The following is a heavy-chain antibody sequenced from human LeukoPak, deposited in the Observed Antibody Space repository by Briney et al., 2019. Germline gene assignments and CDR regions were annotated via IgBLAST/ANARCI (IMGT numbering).Heavy chain of an antibody. J-gene: IGHJ4*02. CDR1: GYTFTSYG. Sequence: EASVKVSCKASGYTFTSYGISWVRQAPGQGLEWMGIINPSGGSTSYPQKFQGRVTMTRDTSTSTVYMELSSLRSEDTAVYYCARGDSDSWYPLHYWGQGTLVTVSS. D-gene: IGHD6-13*01. V-gene: IGHV1-46*01. CDR3: ARGDSDSWYPLHY. CDR2: INPSGGST.